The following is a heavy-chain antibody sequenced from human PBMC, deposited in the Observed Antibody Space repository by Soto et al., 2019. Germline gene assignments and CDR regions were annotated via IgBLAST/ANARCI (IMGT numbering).Heavy chain of an antibody. CDR3: ARGNSRYSNYGYYYYGMDV. D-gene: IGHD4-4*01. CDR2: IWYDGSNK. V-gene: IGHV3-33*01. J-gene: IGHJ6*02. Sequence: GGSLRLSCAASGFTFSSYGMHWVRQAPGKGLEWVAVIWYDGSNKYYADSVKGRFTISRDNSKNTLYLQMNSLRAEDTAVYYCARGNSRYSNYGYYYYGMDVWGQGTTVTVSS. CDR1: GFTFSSYG.